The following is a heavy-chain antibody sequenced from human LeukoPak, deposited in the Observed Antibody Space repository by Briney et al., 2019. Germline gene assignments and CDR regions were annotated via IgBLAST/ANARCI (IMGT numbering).Heavy chain of an antibody. Sequence: PGGSLRLSCAASGFTFSSYGMHWVRQAPGKGLEWVAFIRYDGSNKYYADSVKGRFTISRDNSKNTLYLQMNSLRAEDTAVYYCAFLAAAGDYYYYYYMDVWGKGTTVTVSS. D-gene: IGHD6-13*01. CDR3: AFLAAAGDYYYYYYMDV. CDR2: IRYDGSNK. V-gene: IGHV3-30*02. CDR1: GFTFSSYG. J-gene: IGHJ6*03.